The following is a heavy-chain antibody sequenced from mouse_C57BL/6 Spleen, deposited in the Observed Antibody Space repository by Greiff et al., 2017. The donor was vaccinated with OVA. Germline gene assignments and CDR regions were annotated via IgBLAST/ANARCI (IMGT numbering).Heavy chain of an antibody. Sequence: QVQLQQPGAELVKPGASVKVSCKASGYTFTSYWMHWVKQRPGQGLEWIGRIHPSDSDTNYNQKFKGKATLTVDKSSSPAYMQLSSLTSEDSAVYYCEIQVGRGYYAMDYWGQGTSVTVSS. D-gene: IGHD1-1*02. CDR2: IHPSDSDT. CDR1: GYTFTSYW. V-gene: IGHV1-74*01. J-gene: IGHJ4*01. CDR3: EIQVGRGYYAMDY.